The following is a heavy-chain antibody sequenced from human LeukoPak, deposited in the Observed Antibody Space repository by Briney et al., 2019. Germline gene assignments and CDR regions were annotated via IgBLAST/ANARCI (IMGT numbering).Heavy chain of an antibody. CDR3: GLPSSTSPVNYYYYYMDV. J-gene: IGHJ6*03. CDR1: GYTFTGYY. D-gene: IGHD2-2*01. Sequence: GASVKVSCKASGYTFTGYYMHWVRQAPGQGLEWMGIINPSGGSTNYAQKFQGRVTITADESTSTAYMELSSLRSEDTAVYYCGLPSSTSPVNYYYYYMDVWGKGTTVTVSS. CDR2: INPSGGST. V-gene: IGHV1-46*01.